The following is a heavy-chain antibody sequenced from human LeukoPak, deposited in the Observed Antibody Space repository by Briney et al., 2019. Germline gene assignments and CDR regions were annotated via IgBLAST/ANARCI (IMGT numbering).Heavy chain of an antibody. CDR3: ARATVADYYFDY. V-gene: IGHV4-59*01. J-gene: IGHJ4*02. CDR1: GGSISSYY. CDR2: IYYSGST. Sequence: SETLSLTCTVSGGSISSYYWSWIRQPPGKGLEWIGYIYYSGSTNYNPSLKSRVTISVDTSKNQFSLKLSPVTAADTAVYYCARATVADYYFDYWGQGTLVTVSS. D-gene: IGHD2-15*01.